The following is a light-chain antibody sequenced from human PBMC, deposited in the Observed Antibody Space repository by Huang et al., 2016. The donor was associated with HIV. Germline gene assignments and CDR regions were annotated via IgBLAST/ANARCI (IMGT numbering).Light chain of an antibody. CDR3: QQCNNWPPRIT. Sequence: IVMTQSPATLSVSPGERATLSCRASQSVSTNLTWYQQKPGQAPRLLIYGAFTRATGIPARFSGSGSETEFTLTINSLQSEDSAVYYCQQCNNWPPRITFGQGTRLEIK. V-gene: IGKV3-15*01. CDR2: GAF. CDR1: QSVSTN. J-gene: IGKJ5*01.